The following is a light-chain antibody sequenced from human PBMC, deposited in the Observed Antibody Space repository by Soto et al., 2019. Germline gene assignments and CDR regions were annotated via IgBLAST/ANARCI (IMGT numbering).Light chain of an antibody. CDR1: SSDVGGYNY. J-gene: IGLJ1*01. V-gene: IGLV2-14*01. Sequence: QSVLTQPASVSGSPGQSITISCTGTSSDVGGYNYVSWYQQHPGKAPKLMIYDVSNRPSGVSNRFSGSKSGNTASLTISGFQFEDEADYYCSSYTSSSTYVFGTGTKVTVL. CDR2: DVS. CDR3: SSYTSSSTYV.